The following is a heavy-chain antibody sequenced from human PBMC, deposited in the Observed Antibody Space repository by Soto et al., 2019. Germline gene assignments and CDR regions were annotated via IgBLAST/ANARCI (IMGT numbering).Heavy chain of an antibody. CDR2: IYHSGST. D-gene: IGHD1-7*01. V-gene: IGHV4-61*01. J-gene: IGHJ5*02. CDR1: GASVRDGSYY. Sequence: KPXETLCVTCPVSGASVRDGSYYWAWLRQPPGKGLEWIGHIYHSGSTIYNPSLKSRVTISIDTSKSQFSLNLNSMTAADTAVYYCAGYNWNYYFDPWGQGTLVTVYS. CDR3: AGYNWNYYFDP.